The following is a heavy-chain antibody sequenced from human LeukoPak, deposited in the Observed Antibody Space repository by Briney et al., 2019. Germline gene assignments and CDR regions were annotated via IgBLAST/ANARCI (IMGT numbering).Heavy chain of an antibody. D-gene: IGHD6-19*01. CDR2: IYHSGST. CDR1: GYSISSGYY. J-gene: IGHJ4*02. Sequence: SETLSLTCTDSGYSISSGYYWGWIRQPPGKGLEWIGSIYHSGSTYYNPSLKSRVTISVDTSKNQFSLKLSSVTAADTAVYYCARADSSGWTSYYFDYWGQGTLVTVSS. V-gene: IGHV4-38-2*02. CDR3: ARADSSGWTSYYFDY.